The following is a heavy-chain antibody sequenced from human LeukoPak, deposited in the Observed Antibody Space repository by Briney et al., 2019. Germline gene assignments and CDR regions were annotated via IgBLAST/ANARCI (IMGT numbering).Heavy chain of an antibody. D-gene: IGHD3-9*01. CDR2: IYPGDSDT. CDR3: ARQNYDILTGDIGGFDY. J-gene: IGHJ4*02. Sequence: GESLKISCKSSGYSFTSYWIGWVRQMPGKGLEWMGIIYPGDSDTRYSPSFQGQVTISADKSISTAYLQWSSLKASDTAMYYCARQNYDILTGDIGGFDYWGQGTLVTVSS. V-gene: IGHV5-51*01. CDR1: GYSFTSYW.